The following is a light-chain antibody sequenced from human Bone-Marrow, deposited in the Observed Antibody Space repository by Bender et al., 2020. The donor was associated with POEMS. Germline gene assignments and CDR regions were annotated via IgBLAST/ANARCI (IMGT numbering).Light chain of an antibody. Sequence: QSALTQPPSASGSPGQSVTISCTGTSSEVGGYNYVSWYQQHPGKAPKLMIYEVSKRPSGVPDRFSGSKSGNTASLTISGLQADDEADYYCSSYTTSSTWVFGGGTKLTVL. CDR3: SSYTTSSTWV. CDR2: EVS. J-gene: IGLJ3*02. V-gene: IGLV2-8*01. CDR1: SSEVGGYNY.